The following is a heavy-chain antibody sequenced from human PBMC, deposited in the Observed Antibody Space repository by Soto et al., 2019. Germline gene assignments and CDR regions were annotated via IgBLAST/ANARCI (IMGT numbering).Heavy chain of an antibody. Sequence: SLRLSCAASGFTFSSYAMHWVRQAPGKGLEWVAAILYDGSNQYYADAVKGRFTIPRDNSKNTLYLQMNSLRVEDTAVYYCAKEGRVGYSPRTFRRDNWFDPWGQGTPVTVSS. CDR3: AKEGRVGYSPRTFRRDNWFDP. CDR1: GFTFSSYA. V-gene: IGHV3-33*06. D-gene: IGHD6-13*01. J-gene: IGHJ5*02. CDR2: ILYDGSNQ.